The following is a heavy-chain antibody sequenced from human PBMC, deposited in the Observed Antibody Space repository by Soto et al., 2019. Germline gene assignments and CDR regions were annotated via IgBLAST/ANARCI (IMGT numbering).Heavy chain of an antibody. CDR2: ISDDGASI. J-gene: IGHJ4*02. V-gene: IGHV3-11*04. Sequence: GGSLRLSCAASGFTFSNAWMCRVRQAPGRGLEWVSYISDDGASIYYADSLKGRFTISRDNAKNSLPLQMNNLRAEDTAVYYCARENSVQAWLHHFDHWGLGTLVTVSS. CDR3: ARENSVQAWLHHFDH. CDR1: GFTFSNAW. D-gene: IGHD5-18*01.